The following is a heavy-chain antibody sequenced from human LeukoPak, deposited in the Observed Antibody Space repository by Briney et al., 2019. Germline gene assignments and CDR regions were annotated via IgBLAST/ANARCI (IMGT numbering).Heavy chain of an antibody. J-gene: IGHJ3*02. Sequence: ETLSLTCAVSGGSISSSNWWSWVRQAPGKGLEWVSAISGSGGSTYYADSVKGRFTISRDNSKNTLYLQMNSLRAEDTAVYYCAKGYQIRGVIVVAFDIWGQGTMVTVSS. D-gene: IGHD3-10*01. CDR1: GGSISSSN. CDR2: ISGSGGST. CDR3: AKGYQIRGVIVVAFDI. V-gene: IGHV3-23*01.